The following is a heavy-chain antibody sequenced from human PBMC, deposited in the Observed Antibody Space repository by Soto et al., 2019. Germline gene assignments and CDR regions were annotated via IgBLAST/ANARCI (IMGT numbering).Heavy chain of an antibody. CDR2: IYYSGST. V-gene: IGHV4-59*12. CDR1: GGSISSYY. Sequence: SETLSLTCTVSGGSISSYYWSWIRQPPGKGLEWIGYIYYSGSTNYNPSLKSRVTISVDTSKNQFSLKLSSVTAADTAVYYCARVLGYGDYVYYFDYWGQGTLVTVSS. CDR3: ARVLGYGDYVYYFDY. J-gene: IGHJ4*02. D-gene: IGHD4-17*01.